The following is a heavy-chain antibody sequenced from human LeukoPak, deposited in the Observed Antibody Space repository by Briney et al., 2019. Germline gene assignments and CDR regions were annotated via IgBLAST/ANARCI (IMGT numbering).Heavy chain of an antibody. J-gene: IGHJ4*02. V-gene: IGHV3-49*04. CDR3: TRASEQWLGRLDY. D-gene: IGHD6-19*01. CDR2: IRSKAYGGTT. CDR1: GFTFGDYA. Sequence: GGSLRLSCTASGFTFGDYAMSWVRQAPGKGLEWVGFIRSKAYGGTTEYAASVKGRFTISRDDSKSIAYLQMNSLKTEDTAGYYCTRASEQWLGRLDYWGQGTLVTVSS.